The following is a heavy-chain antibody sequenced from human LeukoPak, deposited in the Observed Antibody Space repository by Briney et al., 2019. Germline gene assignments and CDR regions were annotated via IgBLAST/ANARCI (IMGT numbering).Heavy chain of an antibody. D-gene: IGHD6-13*01. J-gene: IGHJ4*02. V-gene: IGHV4-31*03. Sequence: KPSETLSLTCTVSGGSISSGGYYWSWIRQHPGKGLEWIGYIYYSGSTYYNPSLKSRVTISVDTSENQFSLKLSSVTAADTAVYYCARSSIAAAASDYWGQGTLVTVSS. CDR3: ARSSIAAAASDY. CDR1: GGSISSGGYY. CDR2: IYYSGST.